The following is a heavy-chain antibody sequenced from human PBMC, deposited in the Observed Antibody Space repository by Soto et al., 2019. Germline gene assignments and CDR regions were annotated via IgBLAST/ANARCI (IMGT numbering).Heavy chain of an antibody. CDR2: ISAYNGNT. D-gene: IGHD3-22*01. Sequence: SVKVSYKASCYTFTSYGISWVRQAPGQGLEWMGWISAYNGNTNYAQKLQGRVTMTTDTSTSTAYMELRSLRSDDTAVYYCAREAHYYDSSRFDPWGQGTLVTVYS. CDR3: AREAHYYDSSRFDP. J-gene: IGHJ5*02. CDR1: CYTFTSYG. V-gene: IGHV1-18*01.